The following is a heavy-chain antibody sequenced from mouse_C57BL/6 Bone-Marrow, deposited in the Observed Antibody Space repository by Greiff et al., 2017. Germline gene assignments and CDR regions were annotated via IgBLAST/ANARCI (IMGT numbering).Heavy chain of an antibody. D-gene: IGHD2-5*01. CDR1: GFTFSSYG. V-gene: IGHV5-6*02. J-gene: IGHJ4*01. CDR3: ARRDYSNYEGAMDY. CDR2: ISSGGSYT. Sequence: EVKVVESGGDLVKPGGSLKLSCAASGFTFSSYGMSWVRQTPDKRLEWVATISSGGSYTYYPDSVKGRFTISRDNAKNTLYLQMSSLKSEDTAMYYCARRDYSNYEGAMDYRGQGTSVTVSS.